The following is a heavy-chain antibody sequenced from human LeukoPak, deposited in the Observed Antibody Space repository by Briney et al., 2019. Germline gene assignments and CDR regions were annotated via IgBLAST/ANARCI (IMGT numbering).Heavy chain of an antibody. CDR1: GITFSSYE. CDR3: AKDFSSWGSSGMDV. J-gene: IGHJ6*02. D-gene: IGHD3-10*01. CDR2: ISSSGGTI. Sequence: GGSLRLSCEASGITFSSYEMSWVRQAPGKGLEWVSGISSSGGTIYYADSVKGGFIISRDNSKNTLYLHMNSLRGEGTAVYYCAKDFSSWGSSGMDVWGQGTTVTVSS. V-gene: IGHV3-23*01.